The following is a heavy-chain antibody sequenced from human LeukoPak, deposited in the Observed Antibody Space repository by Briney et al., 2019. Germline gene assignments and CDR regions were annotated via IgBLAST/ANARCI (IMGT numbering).Heavy chain of an antibody. Sequence: GGSLRLSCAASGFTFSSYGMSWVRQAPGKGLEWVSGISGSDGSTYYADSVKGRFTISRDSSKNTLYLQMNSVRAEDTAVYYCAKGRIGFDSWGQGTPVTVSS. CDR2: ISGSDGST. CDR3: AKGRIGFDS. J-gene: IGHJ4*02. D-gene: IGHD2-15*01. CDR1: GFTFSSYG. V-gene: IGHV3-23*01.